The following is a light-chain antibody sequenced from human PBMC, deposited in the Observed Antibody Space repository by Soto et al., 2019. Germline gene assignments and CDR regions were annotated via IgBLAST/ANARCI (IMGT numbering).Light chain of an antibody. J-gene: IGKJ1*01. Sequence: DIVMTQTPLSLSATPGQPASISCKYSQSLLNSDGKTYLYWYLQKPGRSPQLLIYLGSNRASGVPDRFSGSGSGTDSTLKISRVEAEDVGVYYGMQALQSPWTFGQGTKVDI. CDR2: LGS. CDR3: MQALQSPWT. V-gene: IGKV2-28*01. CDR1: QSLLNSDGKTY.